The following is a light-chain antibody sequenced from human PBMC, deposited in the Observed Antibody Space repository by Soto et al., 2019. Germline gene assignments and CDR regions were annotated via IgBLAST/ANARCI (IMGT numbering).Light chain of an antibody. J-gene: IGKJ1*01. CDR3: QYRFSWT. Sequence: EIVLTQSPATLSLSPGERATLSCRASQSISNFLAWFQQKPGQAPRLLINEASTRAAGVPARFSGSGSGTDFTLTISSLEVEDFALYYCQYRFSWTFGQGTRVEI. CDR2: EAS. CDR1: QSISNF. V-gene: IGKV3-11*01.